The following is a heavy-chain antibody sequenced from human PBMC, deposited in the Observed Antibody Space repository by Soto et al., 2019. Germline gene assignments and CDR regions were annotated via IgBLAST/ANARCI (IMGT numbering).Heavy chain of an antibody. D-gene: IGHD3-22*01. J-gene: IGHJ6*02. CDR1: GYSFTSYW. CDR3: ARHRYYYDSSGYDNLGYYYYGMDV. V-gene: IGHV5-51*01. CDR2: IYPGDSDT. Sequence: GESLKISCKGSGYSFTSYWIGWVRQMPGKGLEWMGIIYPGDSDTRYSPSFQGPVTISADKSISTAYLQWSSLKASDTAMYYCARHRYYYDSSGYDNLGYYYYGMDVWGQGTTVTVSS.